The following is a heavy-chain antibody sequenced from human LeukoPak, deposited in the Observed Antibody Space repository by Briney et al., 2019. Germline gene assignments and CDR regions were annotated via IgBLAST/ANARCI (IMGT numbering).Heavy chain of an antibody. CDR2: IYPGDSNT. CDR1: GYTFTSYW. D-gene: IGHD5-12*01. Sequence: GESLKISCTDSGYTFTSYWIGWVRQMPGKGLEWMGIIYPGDSNTRYNPSFQGQVTISADKSINTAYLQWSGLKASDTAMYYCARRVATIKGNFDYWGQGTLVTVSS. J-gene: IGHJ4*02. V-gene: IGHV5-51*01. CDR3: ARRVATIKGNFDY.